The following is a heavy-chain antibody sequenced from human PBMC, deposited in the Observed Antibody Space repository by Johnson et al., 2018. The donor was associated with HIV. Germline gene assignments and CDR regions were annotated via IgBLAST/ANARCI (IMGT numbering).Heavy chain of an antibody. CDR3: VRRFYDSSAFDI. D-gene: IGHD3-22*01. J-gene: IGHJ3*02. Sequence: VQLVESGGGVVQPGRSLRLSCAASGFNFSSDGMHWVRQAPGKGLEWMAFISYDGSNKYFTDSVRGRFTISRDNSKNTLFLQMNSLRAEDTAVYYCVRRFYDSSAFDIWGQGTLVTVSS. V-gene: IGHV3-30*19. CDR2: ISYDGSNK. CDR1: GFNFSSDG.